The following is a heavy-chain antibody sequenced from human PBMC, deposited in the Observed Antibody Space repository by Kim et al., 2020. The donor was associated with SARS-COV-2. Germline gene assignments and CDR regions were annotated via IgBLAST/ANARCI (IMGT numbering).Heavy chain of an antibody. CDR1: GYTFTSYY. D-gene: IGHD5-18*01. V-gene: IGHV1-46*01. CDR2: INPSGGST. Sequence: ASVKVSCKASGYTFTSYYMHWVRQAPGQGLEWMGIINPSGGSTSYAQKFQGRVTMTRDTSTSTVYMELSSLRSEDTAVYYCAGGHLGRIQTHHENWFDPWGQGTLVTVSS. J-gene: IGHJ5*02. CDR3: AGGHLGRIQTHHENWFDP.